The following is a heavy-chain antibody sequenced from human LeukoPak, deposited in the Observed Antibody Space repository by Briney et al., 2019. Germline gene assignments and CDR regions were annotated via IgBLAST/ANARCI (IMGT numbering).Heavy chain of an antibody. CDR2: ISSSSSYI. Sequence: SGGSLRLSCAASGFTFSSYSMNWVRQAPGKGLEWVSSISSSSSYIYYADSVKGRFTISRDNAKNSLYLQMNSLRAEDTAVYYCARDLYYYGSGSPWTDYWGQGTLVTVSS. V-gene: IGHV3-21*01. CDR1: GFTFSSYS. CDR3: ARDLYYYGSGSPWTDY. J-gene: IGHJ4*02. D-gene: IGHD3-10*01.